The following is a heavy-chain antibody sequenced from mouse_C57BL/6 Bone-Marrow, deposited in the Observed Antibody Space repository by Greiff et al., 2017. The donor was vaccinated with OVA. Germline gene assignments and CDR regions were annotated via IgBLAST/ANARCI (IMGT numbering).Heavy chain of an antibody. Sequence: FQLQQSGAELVRPGASVKLSCTASGFNIKDDYMHWVKQRPEQGLEWIGWIDPENGATEYASKFQGKATITADTSSNTAYLQLSSLTSEDTAVYYCTTPSGSSYYFDYWGQGTTLTVSS. CDR2: IDPENGAT. V-gene: IGHV14-4*01. D-gene: IGHD1-1*01. CDR3: TTPSGSSYYFDY. J-gene: IGHJ2*01. CDR1: GFNIKDDY.